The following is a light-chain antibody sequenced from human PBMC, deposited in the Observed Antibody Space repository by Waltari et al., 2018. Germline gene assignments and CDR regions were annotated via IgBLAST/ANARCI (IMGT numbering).Light chain of an antibody. CDR2: GAS. CDR3: QQYNTWPPRT. V-gene: IGKV3-15*01. CDR1: QSVSNN. J-gene: IGKJ2*01. Sequence: EIVMTQSPATLSVSPGERATLSCRASQSVSNNVAWYQQKPGQSPRIFIYGASTRATGVPARFSGSGSGTEFTLTISSLQSEDIAVYYCQQYNTWPPRTFGQGTKLDIK.